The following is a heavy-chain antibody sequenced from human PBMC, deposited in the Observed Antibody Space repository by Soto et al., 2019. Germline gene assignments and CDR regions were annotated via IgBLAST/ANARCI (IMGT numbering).Heavy chain of an antibody. J-gene: IGHJ5*02. CDR2: IYHSGST. D-gene: IGHD6-13*01. Sequence: SETLSLTCAVSGGSISSGGYSWSWIRQPPGKGLEWIGYIYHSGSTYYNPSLKSRVTISVDTSKNQFSLKLSSVTAADTAVYYCAKYSGSEVGWFDPWGQGTLVTVSS. V-gene: IGHV4-30-2*01. CDR3: AKYSGSEVGWFDP. CDR1: GGSISSGGYS.